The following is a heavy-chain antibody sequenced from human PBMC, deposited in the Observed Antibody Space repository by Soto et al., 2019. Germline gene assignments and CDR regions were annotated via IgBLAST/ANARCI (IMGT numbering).Heavy chain of an antibody. D-gene: IGHD6-13*01. Sequence: GSLRLSCAASGFSFSDYAMSWVRQAPGKGLEWVSVISESGGSTHYADSVRGRFTVSRDNSKNSLSLRMNSLRDEDTAVYFCAKRSPYSSGWYSPIFDYWGQGAQV. CDR2: ISESGGST. V-gene: IGHV3-23*01. CDR3: AKRSPYSSGWYSPIFDY. CDR1: GFSFSDYA. J-gene: IGHJ4*02.